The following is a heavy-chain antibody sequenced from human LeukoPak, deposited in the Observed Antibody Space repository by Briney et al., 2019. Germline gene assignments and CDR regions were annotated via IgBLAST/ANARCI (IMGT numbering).Heavy chain of an antibody. CDR1: GFTFANTW. CDR2: ISSSSSYI. J-gene: IGHJ4*02. CDR3: ARDSSGPYYFDY. V-gene: IGHV3-21*01. D-gene: IGHD6-19*01. Sequence: GGSLRLSCAASGFTFANTWMNWVRQAPGKGLEWVSSISSSSSYIYYADSVKGRFTISRDNAKNSLYLQMNSLRAEDTAVYYCARDSSGPYYFDYWGQGTLVTVSS.